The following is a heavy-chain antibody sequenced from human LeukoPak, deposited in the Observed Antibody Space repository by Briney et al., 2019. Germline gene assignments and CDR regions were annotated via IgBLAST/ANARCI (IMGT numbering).Heavy chain of an antibody. CDR2: INAGNGNT. CDR1: GYTFTSYD. CDR3: ARDSGPSAFDI. J-gene: IGHJ3*02. V-gene: IGHV1-3*03. D-gene: IGHD3-10*01. Sequence: ASVKVSCKASGYTFTSYDINWVRQAPGQRLEWMGWINAGNGNTKYSQEFQGRVTITRDTSASIAYMELSSLRSEDMAVYYCARDSGPSAFDIWGQGTMVTVSS.